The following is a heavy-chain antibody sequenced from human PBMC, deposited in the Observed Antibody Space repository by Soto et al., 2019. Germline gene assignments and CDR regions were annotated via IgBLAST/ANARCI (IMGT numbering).Heavy chain of an antibody. Sequence: GGSLRLSCAASGFTFSSYSMNWVRQAPGKGLEWVSSISSSSSYIYYADSVKGRFTISRDNAKNSLYLQMNSLRAEDTAVYYCAREGADDDILTGYFGGPDYYYGMDVWGQGTTVTVSS. V-gene: IGHV3-21*01. J-gene: IGHJ6*02. CDR1: GFTFSSYS. D-gene: IGHD3-9*01. CDR3: AREGADDDILTGYFGGPDYYYGMDV. CDR2: ISSSSSYI.